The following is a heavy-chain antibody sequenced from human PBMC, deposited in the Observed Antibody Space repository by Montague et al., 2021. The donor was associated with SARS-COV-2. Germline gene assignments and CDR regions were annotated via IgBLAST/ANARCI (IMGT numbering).Heavy chain of an antibody. D-gene: IGHD2-2*01. Sequence: SETLSLTCTVSGGSISSSSYYWGWIRQPPGKGLEWIGSIYYSGSTYYNPSLKSRVTISVDTSKNQFSLKLSSVTAADTAVYYCARHPLYRSSTSCYEHWFDPWGQGTLVTVSS. CDR3: ARHPLYRSSTSCYEHWFDP. J-gene: IGHJ5*02. CDR1: GGSISSSSYY. CDR2: IYYSGST. V-gene: IGHV4-39*01.